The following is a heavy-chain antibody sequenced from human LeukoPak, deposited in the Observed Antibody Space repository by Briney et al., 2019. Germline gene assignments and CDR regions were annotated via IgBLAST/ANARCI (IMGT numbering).Heavy chain of an antibody. CDR3: ARQLELRFDY. V-gene: IGHV4-61*05. Sequence: SETLSLTCTVSGGSISSSSYYWSWIRQPPGKGLEWIGYIYYSGSTNYNPSLKSRVTISVDTSKNQFSLKLSSVTAADTAVYYCARQLELRFDYWGQGTLVTVSS. J-gene: IGHJ4*02. CDR2: IYYSGST. CDR1: GGSISSSSYY. D-gene: IGHD1-7*01.